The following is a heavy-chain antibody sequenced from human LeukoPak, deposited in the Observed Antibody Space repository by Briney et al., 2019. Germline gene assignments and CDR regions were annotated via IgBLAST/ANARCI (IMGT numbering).Heavy chain of an antibody. CDR2: LWSADKNR. D-gene: IGHD1-14*01. Sequence: PGGSLRLSCEASGFRGLSSFSSFAMHWVRQAPGKGLEGVAVLWSADKNRYHADSVKGRFSISRDNSQKKVYLRMNNLRPEDTAVYYCAKDESYRRITYFQHWGQGTLVTVSS. CDR1: GFRGLSSFSSFA. J-gene: IGHJ1*01. CDR3: AKDESYRRITYFQH. V-gene: IGHV3-30*02.